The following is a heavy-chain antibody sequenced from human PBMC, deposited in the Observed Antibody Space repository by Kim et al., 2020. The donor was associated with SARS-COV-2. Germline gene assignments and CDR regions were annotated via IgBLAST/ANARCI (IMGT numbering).Heavy chain of an antibody. J-gene: IGHJ6*02. Sequence: ASVKVSCKASGYTFTSYAMHWVRQAPGQRLEWMGWINAGNGNTKYSQKFQGRVTITRDTSASTAYMELSSLRSEDTAVYYCARLRSGADYYGSGTANYYYYGMDVWGQGTTVTVSS. CDR3: ARLRSGADYYGSGTANYYYYGMDV. CDR1: GYTFTSYA. V-gene: IGHV1-3*01. CDR2: INAGNGNT. D-gene: IGHD3-10*01.